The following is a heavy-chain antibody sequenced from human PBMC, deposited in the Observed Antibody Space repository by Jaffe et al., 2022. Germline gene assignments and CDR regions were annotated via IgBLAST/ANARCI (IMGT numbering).Heavy chain of an antibody. Sequence: EVQLVESGGGLVQPGGSLRLSCAASGFTFSSYWMSWVRQAPGKGLEWVANIKQDGSEKYYVDSVKGRFTISRDNAKNSLYLQMNSLRAEDTAVYYCARGVRCSSTSCRTYPFDYWGQGTLVTVSS. CDR3: ARGVRCSSTSCRTYPFDY. V-gene: IGHV3-7*05. CDR2: IKQDGSEK. CDR1: GFTFSSYW. J-gene: IGHJ4*02. D-gene: IGHD2-2*01.